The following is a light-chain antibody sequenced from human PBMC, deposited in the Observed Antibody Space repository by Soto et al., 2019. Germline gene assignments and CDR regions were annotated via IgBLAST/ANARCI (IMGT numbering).Light chain of an antibody. CDR2: DVS. CDR1: SSDVGGYNY. Sequence: QSALTQPASVSGSPGQSITISCTGTSSDVGGYNYVSWYQQHPAKAPKLMIYDVSNRPSGVSNRFSGSKSGNTASLTISGLRAEDEADYYCSSYTSSSTLLYVFGTGTKLTVL. J-gene: IGLJ1*01. V-gene: IGLV2-14*01. CDR3: SSYTSSSTLLYV.